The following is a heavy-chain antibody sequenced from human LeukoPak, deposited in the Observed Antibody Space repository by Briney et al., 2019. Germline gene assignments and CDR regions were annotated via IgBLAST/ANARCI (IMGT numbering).Heavy chain of an antibody. Sequence: GGSLRLSCAASGFTFSSYSMNWVRQAPGKGLEWVSYISSSSSTIYYADSVKGRFTISRDNAKNSLYLQMNSLRAEDTAVYYCARGSLDDFDYWGQGTLVTVSS. CDR2: ISSSSSTI. CDR3: ARGSLDDFDY. D-gene: IGHD2-15*01. CDR1: GFTFSSYS. J-gene: IGHJ4*02. V-gene: IGHV3-48*04.